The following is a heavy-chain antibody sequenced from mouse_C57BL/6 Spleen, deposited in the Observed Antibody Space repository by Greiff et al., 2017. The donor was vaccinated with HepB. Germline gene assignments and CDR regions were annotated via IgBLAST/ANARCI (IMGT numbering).Heavy chain of an antibody. D-gene: IGHD1-1*01. CDR3: AQSLYYGSSLGAY. J-gene: IGHJ3*01. Sequence: QVQLQQPGTELVKPGASVKLSCKASGYTFTSYWMHWVKHRPGQGLEWIGNINPSNGGTNYNEKFKSKATLTVDKSSSTAYMQLSSLTSEDAAVYYGAQSLYYGSSLGAYWGQGTLVTVSA. V-gene: IGHV1-53*01. CDR2: INPSNGGT. CDR1: GYTFTSYW.